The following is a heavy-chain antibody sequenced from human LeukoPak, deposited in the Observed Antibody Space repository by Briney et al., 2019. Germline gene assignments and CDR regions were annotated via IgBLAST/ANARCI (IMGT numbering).Heavy chain of an antibody. CDR1: GFTFSSYA. CDR2: ISGSGGST. V-gene: IGHV3-23*01. CDR3: TTYCSSTSCSYYYYYMDV. Sequence: GGSLRLSCAASGFTFSSYAMSWVRQAPGKGLEWVSAISGSGGSTYYADSVKGRFTISRDNSKNTLYLQMNSLRAEDTAVYYCTTYCSSTSCSYYYYYMDVWGKGTTVTVSS. D-gene: IGHD2-2*01. J-gene: IGHJ6*03.